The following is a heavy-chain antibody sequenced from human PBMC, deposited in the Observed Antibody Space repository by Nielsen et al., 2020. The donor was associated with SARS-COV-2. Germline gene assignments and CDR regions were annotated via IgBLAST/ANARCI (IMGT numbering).Heavy chain of an antibody. CDR1: GASLKNYF. Sequence: SETLSLTCSVSGASLKNYFWSWIRQPTGKGLEWIGYIFYSGSTNYNPSLKSRVTISVDTSKNQFYLKLSSVTAADTAVYYCARGYTANPTRYWGQGTLVTVSS. D-gene: IGHD5-18*01. V-gene: IGHV4-59*12. J-gene: IGHJ4*02. CDR2: IFYSGST. CDR3: ARGYTANPTRY.